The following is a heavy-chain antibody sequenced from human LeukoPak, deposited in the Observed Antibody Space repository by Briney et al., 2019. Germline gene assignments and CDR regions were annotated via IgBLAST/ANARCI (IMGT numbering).Heavy chain of an antibody. CDR2: IKQDGSEK. V-gene: IGHV3-7*01. J-gene: IGHJ3*02. CDR1: GFTFSSYW. D-gene: IGHD4-17*01. CDR3: ARFSGDYYAFDI. Sequence: GGLRLSCAASGFTFSSYWMSWVRQAPGKGLEWVANIKQDGSEKYYVDSVKGRFTISRDNAKNSLYLQMNSLRAEDTAVYYCARFSGDYYAFDIWGQGTMVTVSS.